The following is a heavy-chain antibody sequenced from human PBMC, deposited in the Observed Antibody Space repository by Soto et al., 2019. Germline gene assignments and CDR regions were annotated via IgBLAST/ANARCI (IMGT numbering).Heavy chain of an antibody. V-gene: IGHV4-34*01. J-gene: IGHJ4*02. CDR2: INHRGST. D-gene: IGHD3-10*01. CDR3: ARFGPTSTRPF. CDR1: CGSFSGYF. Sequence: PSETLSLTCAVYCGSFSGYFWSWIRQPPGKGLEWIGEINHRGSTNYNPSLKSRVTISVDTSKNQFSLKVSSVTAADTAVYYCARFGPTSTRPFWGQGTLVTVSS.